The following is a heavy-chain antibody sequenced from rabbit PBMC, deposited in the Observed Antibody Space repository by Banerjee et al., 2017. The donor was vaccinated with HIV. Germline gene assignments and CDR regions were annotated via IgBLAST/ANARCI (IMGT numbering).Heavy chain of an antibody. CDR2: VDVGSSGFT. J-gene: IGHJ6*01. V-gene: IGHV1S45*01. CDR3: ARDAASSFSSYGMDL. D-gene: IGHD8-1*01. CDR1: GFTLNTYYM. Sequence: QEQLEESGGGLVKPEGSLKLSCKASGFTLNTYYMNWVRQAPGKGLEWIGCVDVGSSGFTYFASWAKGRFTISKTSSTTVTLQMTSLTAADTATYFCARDAASSFSSYGMDLRGPGTLVTVS.